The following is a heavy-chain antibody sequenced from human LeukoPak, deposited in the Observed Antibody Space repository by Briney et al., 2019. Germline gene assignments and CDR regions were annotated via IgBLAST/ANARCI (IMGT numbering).Heavy chain of an antibody. J-gene: IGHJ4*02. CDR3: ARGVHSSSWYDY. CDR2: INPNSGGT. D-gene: IGHD6-13*01. CDR1: GYTFTGYY. V-gene: IGHV1-2*04. Sequence: ASVKVSCKASGYTFTGYYMHWVRQAPGQGLEWMGWINPNSGGTNYAQKFQGWVTMTRDTSISTAYMELSRLRSDDTAVYYCARGVHSSSWYDYWGQGTLVTVSS.